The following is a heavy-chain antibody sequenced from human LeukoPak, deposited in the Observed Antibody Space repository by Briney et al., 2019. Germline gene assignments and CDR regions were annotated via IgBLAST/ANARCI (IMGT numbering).Heavy chain of an antibody. CDR3: ARAKDYSSSWYLGGSVGY. Sequence: ASVKVSCKASGYTFTSYAMHWVRQAPGQRLEWMGWINAGNGNTKYSQKFQGRVTITRDTSASTAYMELNSLRAEDTAVYYCARAKDYSSSWYLGGSVGYWGQGTLVTVSS. J-gene: IGHJ4*02. CDR1: GYTFTSYA. V-gene: IGHV1-3*01. CDR2: INAGNGNT. D-gene: IGHD6-13*01.